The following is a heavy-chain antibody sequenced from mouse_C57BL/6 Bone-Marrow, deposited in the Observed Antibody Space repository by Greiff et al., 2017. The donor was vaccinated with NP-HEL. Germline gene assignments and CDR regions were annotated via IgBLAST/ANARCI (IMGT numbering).Heavy chain of an antibody. CDR3: ASITTVSRYFDV. CDR1: GYTFTSYW. D-gene: IGHD1-1*01. CDR2: IDPSDSYT. J-gene: IGHJ1*03. Sequence: QVQLQQPGAELVMPGASVKLSCKASGYTFTSYWMHWVKQRPGQGLEWIGEIDPSDSYTNYNQKFKGKSTLTVDKSSSTAYMQLSSLTSEDSAVYYCASITTVSRYFDVWGTGTTVTVSS. V-gene: IGHV1-69*01.